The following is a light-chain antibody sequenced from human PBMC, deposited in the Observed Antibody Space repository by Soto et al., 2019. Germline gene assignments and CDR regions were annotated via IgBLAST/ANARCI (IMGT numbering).Light chain of an antibody. J-gene: IGKJ4*01. V-gene: IGKV1-5*03. CDR1: QSISPW. CDR2: KAS. Sequence: DIQMTQSPSTLSASVGDSVTITCRASQSISPWLAWYQQKPGKAPTLLIYKASSLEGGVPSRFSGGGSVTDFNITISTLQPDDFATYYCQQYTTYPLSFAGGTTVEIK. CDR3: QQYTTYPLS.